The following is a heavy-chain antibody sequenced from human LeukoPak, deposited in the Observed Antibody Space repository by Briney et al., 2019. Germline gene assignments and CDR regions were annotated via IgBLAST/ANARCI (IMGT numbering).Heavy chain of an antibody. V-gene: IGHV4-59*01. CDR3: AREGLITMTTDAFDI. J-gene: IGHJ3*02. CDR1: GGSISSYY. CDR2: IYYSGST. D-gene: IGHD3-22*01. Sequence: EPSETLSLTCTVSGGSISSYYWSWIRQPPGKGLEWIGYIYYSGSTNYNPSLKSRVTISVDTSKNQFSLKLSSVTAADTAVYYCAREGLITMTTDAFDIWGQGTMVTVSS.